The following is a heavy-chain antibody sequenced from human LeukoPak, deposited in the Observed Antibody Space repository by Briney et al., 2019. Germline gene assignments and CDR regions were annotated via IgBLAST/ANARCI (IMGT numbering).Heavy chain of an antibody. Sequence: GGSLRLSCAASGFTFDDYAMHWVRHAPGKGLEWVSGISWNSGSIGYADSVKGRFTISRDNAKNSLYLQMNSLRAEDTALYYCAKDTDTFGGVIIHWGQGTLVTVSS. CDR2: ISWNSGSI. V-gene: IGHV3-9*01. CDR1: GFTFDDYA. D-gene: IGHD3-16*01. CDR3: AKDTDTFGGVIIH. J-gene: IGHJ4*02.